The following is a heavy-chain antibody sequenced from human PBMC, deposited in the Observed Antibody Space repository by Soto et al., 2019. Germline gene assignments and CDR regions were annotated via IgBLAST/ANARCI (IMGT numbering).Heavy chain of an antibody. Sequence: QVQLQESGPGLVKPSETLSLTCTVSGGSISSYYWSWIRQPPGKGLEWIGYIYYSGSTNYNPSLXSXAXIXXDTSKNQFALKLSSVTAADTAVYYCARAWGEAFDYWGQGTLVTVSS. CDR3: ARAWGEAFDY. J-gene: IGHJ4*02. CDR1: GGSISSYY. V-gene: IGHV4-59*01. CDR2: IYYSGST. D-gene: IGHD3-16*01.